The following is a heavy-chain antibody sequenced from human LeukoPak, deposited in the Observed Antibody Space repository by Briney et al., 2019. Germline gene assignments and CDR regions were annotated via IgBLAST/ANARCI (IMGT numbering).Heavy chain of an antibody. D-gene: IGHD6-19*01. CDR3: ARQRVAGMYNWFDP. Sequence: SETLSLTCAVSGGSISSGNWWSWVRQPPGKGLEWIGEIYHSGSTNYNPSLKSRVTISVDKSKNQFSLKLSSVTAADTAVYYCARQRVAGMYNWFDPWGQGTLVTVSS. V-gene: IGHV4-4*02. CDR1: GGSISSGNW. J-gene: IGHJ5*02. CDR2: IYHSGST.